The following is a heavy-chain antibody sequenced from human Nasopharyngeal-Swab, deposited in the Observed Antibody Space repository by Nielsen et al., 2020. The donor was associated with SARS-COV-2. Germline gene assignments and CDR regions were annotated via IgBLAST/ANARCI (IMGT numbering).Heavy chain of an antibody. V-gene: IGHV1-69*04. Sequence: SVKVSCKASGYTFTSYGISWVRQAPGQGLEWMGRIIPILGIANYAQKFQGRVTITADKSTSTAYMELSSLRSEDTAVYYCAVALYDYYYYGMDVWGQGTTVTVSS. CDR1: GYTFTSYG. J-gene: IGHJ6*02. D-gene: IGHD2-15*01. CDR2: IIPILGIA. CDR3: AVALYDYYYYGMDV.